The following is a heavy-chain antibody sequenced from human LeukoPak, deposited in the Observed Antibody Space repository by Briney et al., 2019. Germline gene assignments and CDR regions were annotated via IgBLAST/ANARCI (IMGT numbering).Heavy chain of an antibody. J-gene: IGHJ4*02. CDR1: GGSFSGYY. CDR3: ARGCLRSGYSYGLDY. V-gene: IGHV4-34*01. CDR2: INHSGST. D-gene: IGHD5-18*01. Sequence: SETLSLTCAVYGGSFSGYYWSWIRQPPGKGLEWIGEINHSGSTNYNSSLKGRVTISVDTSKNQFSLKLSSVTAADTAVYYCARGCLRSGYSYGLDYWGQGTLVTVSS.